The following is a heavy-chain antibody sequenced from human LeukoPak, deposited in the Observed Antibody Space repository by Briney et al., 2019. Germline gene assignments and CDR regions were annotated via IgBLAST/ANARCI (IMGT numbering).Heavy chain of an antibody. Sequence: PGGSLRLSCAASGFTFSSYGMHWVRQAPGKGVKWVAVISYDGSNKYYADSVKGRFTISRDNSKNTLYLQMNSLRAEDTAVYYCAKDSRLFGVALAGNWFDPWGQGTLVTVSS. V-gene: IGHV3-30*18. CDR2: ISYDGSNK. D-gene: IGHD3-3*01. CDR3: AKDSRLFGVALAGNWFDP. CDR1: GFTFSSYG. J-gene: IGHJ5*02.